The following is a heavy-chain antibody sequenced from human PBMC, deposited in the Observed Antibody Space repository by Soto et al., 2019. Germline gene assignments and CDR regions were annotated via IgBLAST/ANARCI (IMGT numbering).Heavy chain of an antibody. CDR3: ARGSYYYDSSGYFNLDY. V-gene: IGHV2-70*01. Sequence: SGPTLVKPTQTLTLTCTFSGFSLSTSGMCVSWIRQPPGKALEWLALIDWDDDKYYSTSLKTRLTISKDTSKNQVVLTMTNMDPVDTATYYCARGSYYYDSSGYFNLDYWGQGTLVTVSS. J-gene: IGHJ4*02. D-gene: IGHD3-22*01. CDR2: IDWDDDK. CDR1: GFSLSTSGMC.